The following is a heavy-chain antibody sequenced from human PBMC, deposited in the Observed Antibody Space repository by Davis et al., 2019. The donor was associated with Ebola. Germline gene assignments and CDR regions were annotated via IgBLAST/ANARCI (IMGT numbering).Heavy chain of an antibody. Sequence: GESLKISCVASGFSFRSSAMHWVRQVPGKGLEWLAVISYDGTNEYYEDFVKGRFTISRDNSKNTLYLQMRSLRAEDTAVYYCALAGKWGQGTLVIVSS. V-gene: IGHV3-30*03. CDR1: GFSFRSSA. CDR2: ISYDGTNE. CDR3: ALAGK. D-gene: IGHD3-3*02. J-gene: IGHJ4*02.